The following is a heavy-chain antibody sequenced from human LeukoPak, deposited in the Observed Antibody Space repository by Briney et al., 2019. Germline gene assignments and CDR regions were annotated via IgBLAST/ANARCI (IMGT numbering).Heavy chain of an antibody. Sequence: ASVKVSCKASGYTFTSYGISWVRQAPGQGLEWIGWINTNTGNPTYAQGFTGRFVFSLDTSVSTASLQISSLKAEDTAVYYCARGYTRDMTSVTHFDYWGQGTLVTVSS. V-gene: IGHV7-4-1*02. CDR1: GYTFTSYG. J-gene: IGHJ4*02. CDR3: ARGYTRDMTSVTHFDY. CDR2: INTNTGNP. D-gene: IGHD4-17*01.